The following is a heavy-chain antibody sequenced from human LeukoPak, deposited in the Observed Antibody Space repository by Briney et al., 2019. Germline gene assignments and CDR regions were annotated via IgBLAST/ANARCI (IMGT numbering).Heavy chain of an antibody. V-gene: IGHV1-69*13. J-gene: IGHJ4*02. D-gene: IGHD2-15*01. CDR1: GGTFSSYA. Sequence: GASVKVSCKASGGTFSSYAISWVRQAPGQGLEWMGGIIPIFGTANYAQKFQGRVTITADESTSTAYMELSSLRSEDTAVYYCARDKVQGSEWGSNFDYWGQGTLVTVSS. CDR3: ARDKVQGSEWGSNFDY. CDR2: IIPIFGTA.